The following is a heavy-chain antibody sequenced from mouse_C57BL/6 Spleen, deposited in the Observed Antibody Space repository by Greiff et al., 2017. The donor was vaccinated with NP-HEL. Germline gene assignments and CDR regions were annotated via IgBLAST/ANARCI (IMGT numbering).Heavy chain of an antibody. V-gene: IGHV1-50*01. Sequence: QVQLQQPGAELVKPGASVKLSCKASGYTFTSYWMQWVKQRPGQGLEWIGEIDPSDSYTNYNQKFKGKATLTVDTSSSTAYMQLSSLTSEDSAVYYCARRGFITTVVAPGDYWGQGTTLTVSS. D-gene: IGHD1-1*01. CDR1: GYTFTSYW. CDR3: ARRGFITTVVAPGDY. CDR2: IDPSDSYT. J-gene: IGHJ2*01.